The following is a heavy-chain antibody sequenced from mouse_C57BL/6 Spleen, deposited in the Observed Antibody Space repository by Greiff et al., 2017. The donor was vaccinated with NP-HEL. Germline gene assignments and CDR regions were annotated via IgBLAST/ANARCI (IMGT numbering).Heavy chain of an antibody. Sequence: SGPELVKPGASVKIPCKASGYTFTDYNMDWVKQSHGKSLEWIGDINPNNGGTIYNQKFKGKATLTVDKSSSTAYMELRSLTSEDTAVYYCARTYVHYYWFAYWGQGTLVTVSA. V-gene: IGHV1-18*01. CDR2: INPNNGGT. J-gene: IGHJ3*01. D-gene: IGHD1-2*01. CDR3: ARTYVHYYWFAY. CDR1: GYTFTDYN.